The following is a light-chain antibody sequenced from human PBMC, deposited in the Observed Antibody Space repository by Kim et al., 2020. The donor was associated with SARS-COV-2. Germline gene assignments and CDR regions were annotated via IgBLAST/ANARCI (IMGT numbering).Light chain of an antibody. CDR2: YDS. Sequence: SYELTQAPSVSVAPGKTATITCGGSNIGNKGVHWYQQRPGQAPVLVIYYDSDRPSGIPERFSGSNSGNTATLTISGVEAGDEADYYCQVWDSSSAQYVFGTGTKVTVL. J-gene: IGLJ1*01. CDR1: NIGNKG. V-gene: IGLV3-21*04. CDR3: QVWDSSSAQYV.